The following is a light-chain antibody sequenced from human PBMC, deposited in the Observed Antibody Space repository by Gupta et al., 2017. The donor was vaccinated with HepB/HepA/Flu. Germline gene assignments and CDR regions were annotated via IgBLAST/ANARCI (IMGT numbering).Light chain of an antibody. V-gene: IGLV2-23*02. CDR2: EVD. CDR1: SSDVGNYNL. J-gene: IGLJ2*01. CDR3: CSYAGSNDFFI. Sequence: QSALTKPASASGSPGRSFTISCTGTSSDVGNYNLVSWYQHHPGKAPKVIIYEVDKRPSGISNRFSGSKSGNTASLTISGLQAEDEADYFCCSYAGSNDFFIFGGGTKLTVL.